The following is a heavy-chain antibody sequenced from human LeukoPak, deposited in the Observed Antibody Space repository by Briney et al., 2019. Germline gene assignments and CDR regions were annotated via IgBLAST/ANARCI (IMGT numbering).Heavy chain of an antibody. J-gene: IGHJ5*02. D-gene: IGHD1-26*01. CDR2: IYYSGST. CDR1: GGSISSYY. CDR3: ARGRVVGATESKDQNWFDP. Sequence: SETLSLTCTVSGGSISSYYWSWIRQPPGKGLEWIGYIYYSGSTNYNPSLKSRVTISVDTSKNQFSLKLSSVTAADTAVYYCARGRVVGATESKDQNWFDPWGQGTLVTVSS. V-gene: IGHV4-59*12.